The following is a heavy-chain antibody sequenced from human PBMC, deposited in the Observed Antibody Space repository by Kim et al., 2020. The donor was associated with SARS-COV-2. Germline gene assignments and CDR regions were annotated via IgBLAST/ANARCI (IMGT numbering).Heavy chain of an antibody. V-gene: IGHV3-48*03. Sequence: GGSLRLSCAASGFTFSSYEMNWVRQAPGKGLEWVSYISSSGSTIYYADSVKGRFTISRDNAKNSLYLQMNSLRAEDTAVYYCARGDPLTPSMVRGVISPNYYYYGMDVWGQGTTVTVSS. CDR1: GFTFSSYE. CDR2: ISSSGSTI. CDR3: ARGDPLTPSMVRGVISPNYYYYGMDV. J-gene: IGHJ6*02. D-gene: IGHD3-10*01.